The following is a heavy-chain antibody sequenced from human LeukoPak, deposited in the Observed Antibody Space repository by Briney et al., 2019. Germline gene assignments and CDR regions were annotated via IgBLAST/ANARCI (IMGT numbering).Heavy chain of an antibody. J-gene: IGHJ4*02. V-gene: IGHV3-53*01. D-gene: IGHD1-26*01. CDR3: ARKPYSGSYWGIDY. CDR1: GFTVSSNY. Sequence: PGGSLRLSCAASGFTVSSNYMSWVRQAPGKGLEWVSVIYSGGSTYYADSVKGRFTISRDNSKNALYLQMNSLRAEDTAVYYCARKPYSGSYWGIDYWGQGTLVTVSS. CDR2: IYSGGST.